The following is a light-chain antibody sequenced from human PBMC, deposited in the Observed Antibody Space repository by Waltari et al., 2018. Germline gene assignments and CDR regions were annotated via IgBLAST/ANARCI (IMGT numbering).Light chain of an antibody. CDR3: QHYNSYSPWT. CDR1: QGISDW. J-gene: IGKJ1*01. V-gene: IGKV1-5*03. Sequence: DIQMTQSPSTLSASVGDRVTITCRASQGISDWLAWYQQKPGKAPELLIYKTSILESGVPSRFSGSGSGTEFTLTITSLQPDDFATYFCQHYNSYSPWTFGQGTKVEIK. CDR2: KTS.